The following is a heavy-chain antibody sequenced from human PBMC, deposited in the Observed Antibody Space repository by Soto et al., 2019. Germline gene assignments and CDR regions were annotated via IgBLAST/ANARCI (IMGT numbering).Heavy chain of an antibody. J-gene: IGHJ6*02. Sequence: SETLSLTCTVSCGSISSYYWSWIRQPPGKGLEWIGYIYYSGSTNYNPSLKSRVTISVDTSKNQFSLKLSSVTAADTAVYYCARDQGGSSAYYYYGMDVWGQGTTVTVSS. CDR1: CGSISSYY. D-gene: IGHD6-6*01. V-gene: IGHV4-59*01. CDR2: IYYSGST. CDR3: ARDQGGSSAYYYYGMDV.